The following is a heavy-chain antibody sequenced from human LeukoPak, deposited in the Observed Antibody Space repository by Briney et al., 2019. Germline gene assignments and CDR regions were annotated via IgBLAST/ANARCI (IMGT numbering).Heavy chain of an antibody. CDR2: IYYSGST. D-gene: IGHD6-19*01. Sequence: PSETLSLTCTVSGGSISSSSYYWGWIRQPPGKGLEWIGSIYYSGSTYYNPSLKSRVTISVDTSKNQFSLKLSSVTAADTAVYYCARNLRNWGSGWYHYFDYWGQGTLVTVSS. J-gene: IGHJ4*02. CDR3: ARNLRNWGSGWYHYFDY. CDR1: GGSISSSSYY. V-gene: IGHV4-39*07.